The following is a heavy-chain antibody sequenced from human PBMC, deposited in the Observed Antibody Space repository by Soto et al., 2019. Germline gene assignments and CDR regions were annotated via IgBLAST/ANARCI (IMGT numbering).Heavy chain of an antibody. V-gene: IGHV4-59*01. Sequence: QVQLQESGPGVVKPSETLSLTCTVSGESSRSFYWSWIRQPPGKGLEWIGYVNYIGTTNYNASLKSRVTISLNTAKTQLSLRLSPVIAADTAVYYCARSFCRDGIRCNGFDPWVQGTLVTVSS. CDR1: GESSRSFY. J-gene: IGHJ5*02. D-gene: IGHD2-15*01. CDR2: VNYIGTT. CDR3: ARSFCRDGIRCNGFDP.